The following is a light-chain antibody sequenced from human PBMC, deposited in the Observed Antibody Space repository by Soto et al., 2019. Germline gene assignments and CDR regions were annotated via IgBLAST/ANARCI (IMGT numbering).Light chain of an antibody. CDR3: QSYDSSRSGSV. V-gene: IGLV1-40*01. Sequence: QSALTQPPSVSGAPGQRVTISCTGSSSNIGAGYDVHWYQQLPGTAPKLLIYGNSNRPSGVPDRFSGSKSGTSASLAITGVHPDDEAAYYCQSYDSSRSGSVFGGGTKVTVL. CDR1: SSNIGAGYD. J-gene: IGLJ3*02. CDR2: GNS.